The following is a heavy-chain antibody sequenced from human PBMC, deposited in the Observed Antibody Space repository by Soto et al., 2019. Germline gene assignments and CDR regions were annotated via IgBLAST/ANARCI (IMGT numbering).Heavy chain of an antibody. Sequence: QVQLQESGPGLVKPSETLSLTCTVSGGSISSYYWSWIRQPPGKGLEWIGYIYYSGSTTYNPSLKSRVTISVDTSNNQLSLNLSSVTAADTAVYYCARHVVTMAYYFDYWGQGTLVTVSS. CDR1: GGSISSYY. D-gene: IGHD3-10*01. CDR2: IYYSGST. J-gene: IGHJ4*02. V-gene: IGHV4-59*08. CDR3: ARHVVTMAYYFDY.